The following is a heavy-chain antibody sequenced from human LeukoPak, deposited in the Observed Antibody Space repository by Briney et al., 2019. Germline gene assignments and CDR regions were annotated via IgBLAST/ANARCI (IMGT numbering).Heavy chain of an antibody. V-gene: IGHV4-34*01. CDR2: INHSGST. CDR3: ARASYGSGSYYEDYFYYMDV. J-gene: IGHJ6*03. Sequence: SETLSLTCAVYGGSFSGYYWSWIRQPPGKGLEWIGEINHSGSTNYNPSLKSRVTISVDTSKNQFSLKLSSVTAADTAVYYCARASYGSGSYYEDYFYYMDVWGKGTTVTISS. D-gene: IGHD3-10*01. CDR1: GGSFSGYY.